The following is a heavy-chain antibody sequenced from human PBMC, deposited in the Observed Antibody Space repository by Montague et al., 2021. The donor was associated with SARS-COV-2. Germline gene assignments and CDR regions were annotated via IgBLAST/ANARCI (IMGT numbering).Heavy chain of an antibody. CDR2: IYFTGGR. V-gene: IGHV4-39*07. CDR1: GGSISSGSYY. Sequence: SETLSLTCTVHGGSISSGSYYWAWMRQPPGKGLEWLGSIYFTGGRSPNQSLKSRATLSIDRSKNQFYLNLSSVTAADTAVYYCVRAMVRPADWFDPWGQGIPVTVSS. J-gene: IGHJ5*02. D-gene: IGHD3-10*01. CDR3: VRAMVRPADWFDP.